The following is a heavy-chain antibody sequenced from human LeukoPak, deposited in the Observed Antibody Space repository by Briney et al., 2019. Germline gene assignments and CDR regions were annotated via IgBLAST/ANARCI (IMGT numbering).Heavy chain of an antibody. CDR1: GYTFTNYA. CDR2: INAGNGNT. Sequence: ASLKVSCKASGYTFTNYAMHWVRQAPGQRLEWMGWINAGNGNTKYSQKFQGRVTITRDTSASIAYMELSSLRSEDTAVYYCARGYSSVPFDYWGQGTLVTVSS. CDR3: ARGYSSVPFDY. V-gene: IGHV1-3*01. D-gene: IGHD6-19*01. J-gene: IGHJ4*02.